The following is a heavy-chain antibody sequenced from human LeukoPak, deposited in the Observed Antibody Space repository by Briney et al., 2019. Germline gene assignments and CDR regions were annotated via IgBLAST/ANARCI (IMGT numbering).Heavy chain of an antibody. D-gene: IGHD3-22*01. V-gene: IGHV4-59*12. CDR3: TRDGPRSSGYPDT. J-gene: IGHJ5*02. CDR2: IYHSGST. Sequence: SETLSLTCTVYGGSISSYYWSWIRQPPGKGLEWIGYIYHSGSTYYNPSLKSRVTISVDTSKNQFSLRLNSVTAADTAVYYCTRDGPRSSGYPDTWGQGTLVTVSS. CDR1: GGSISSYY.